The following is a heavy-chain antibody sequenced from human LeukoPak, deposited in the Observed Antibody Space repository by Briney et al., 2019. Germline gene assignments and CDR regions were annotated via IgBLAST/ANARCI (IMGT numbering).Heavy chain of an antibody. CDR3: ARQDIVVVVAATGPRGFDY. D-gene: IGHD2-15*01. J-gene: IGHJ4*02. V-gene: IGHV4-34*01. CDR2: INHSGST. CDR1: GGSFSGYC. Sequence: SETLSLTCAVYGGSFSGYCWSWIRQPPGKGLEWIGEINHSGSTNYNPSLKSRVTISVDTSKNQFSLKLSSVTAADTAVYYCARQDIVVVVAATGPRGFDYWGQGTLVTVSS.